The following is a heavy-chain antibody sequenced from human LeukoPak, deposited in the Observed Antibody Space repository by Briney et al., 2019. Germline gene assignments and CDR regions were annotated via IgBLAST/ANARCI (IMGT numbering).Heavy chain of an antibody. D-gene: IGHD2-2*01. Sequence: PSETLSLTCAVSGGSISSGGYSWSWIRQPPGKGLEWIGYIYYSGSTYYNPSLKSRVTISVDTSKNQFSLKLSSVTAADTAVYYCARELSTSHANWFDPWGQGTLVTVSS. CDR2: IYYSGST. CDR1: GGSISSGGYS. V-gene: IGHV4-30-4*07. CDR3: ARELSTSHANWFDP. J-gene: IGHJ5*02.